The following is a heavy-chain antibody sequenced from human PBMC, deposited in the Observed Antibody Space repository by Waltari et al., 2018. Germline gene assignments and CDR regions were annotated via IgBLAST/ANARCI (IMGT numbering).Heavy chain of an antibody. CDR1: GYTFTGSY. CDR3: ARGEEQWLVLAGFDP. J-gene: IGHJ5*02. V-gene: IGHV1-2*04. CDR2: INPNSGGT. D-gene: IGHD6-19*01. Sequence: QVQLVQSGAEVKKPGASVKVSCKASGYTFTGSYMHWVRQAPGQGLEWMGWINPNSGGTNYAQKFQGWVTMTRDTSISTAYMELSRLRSDDTAVYYCARGEEQWLVLAGFDPWGQGTLVTVSS.